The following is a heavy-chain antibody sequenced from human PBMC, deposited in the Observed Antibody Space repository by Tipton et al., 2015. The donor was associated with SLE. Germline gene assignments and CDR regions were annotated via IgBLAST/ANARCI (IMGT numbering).Heavy chain of an antibody. D-gene: IGHD6-19*01. Sequence: SLRLSCAASGFTFSNFAMHWVRQAPGKGLEYVSAISSDGGSTYYANSVKGRFTISRDNSKNTLYLQMGSLRPEDMAVYYCARGGGSGWLYYYYGMDIWGKGTTVTVSP. CDR3: ARGGGSGWLYYYYGMDI. CDR2: ISSDGGST. V-gene: IGHV3-64*01. J-gene: IGHJ6*04. CDR1: GFTFSNFA.